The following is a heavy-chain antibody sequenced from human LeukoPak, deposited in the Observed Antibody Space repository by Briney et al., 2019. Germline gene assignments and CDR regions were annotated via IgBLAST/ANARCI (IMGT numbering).Heavy chain of an antibody. Sequence: ASVKVSCKASGGTVSRYAINWVRQAPGQGLEWMGGIIPIFGSTNYAQKFQGRVTITADEPTSTAYMELSSLRSEDTAMYYCARSYYDILTGYYNVEAFDIWGQGTMVTVSS. CDR2: IIPIFGST. D-gene: IGHD3-9*01. CDR1: GGTVSRYA. CDR3: ARSYYDILTGYYNVEAFDI. V-gene: IGHV1-69*13. J-gene: IGHJ3*02.